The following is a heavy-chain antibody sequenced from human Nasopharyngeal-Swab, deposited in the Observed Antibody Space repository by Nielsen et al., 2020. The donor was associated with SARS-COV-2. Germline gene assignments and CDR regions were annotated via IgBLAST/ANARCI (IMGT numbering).Heavy chain of an antibody. Sequence: GGSLRLSCAASGFTFSSYAMHWVRQAPGKGLEWVAVISYDGSNKYYADSVKGRFTISRDNSKNTLYLQMNSLRAEDTAVYYCARDTGSSLQHWGQGTLVTVSS. CDR1: GFTFSSYA. D-gene: IGHD6-13*01. V-gene: IGHV3-30*04. J-gene: IGHJ1*01. CDR3: ARDTGSSLQH. CDR2: ISYDGSNK.